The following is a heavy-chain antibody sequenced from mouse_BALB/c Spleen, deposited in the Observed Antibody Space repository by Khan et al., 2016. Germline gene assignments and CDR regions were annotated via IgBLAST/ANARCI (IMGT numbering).Heavy chain of an antibody. V-gene: IGHV3-8*02. CDR3: ARYYGSSYYAMDY. J-gene: IGHJ4*01. CDR1: GDSITSGY. D-gene: IGHD1-1*01. Sequence: EVQLQESRPSLVKPSQTLSLTCSVTGDSITSGYWNWIRKFPGNKLEYMGYISYSGSTYYNPSLNSRISITRDTSKNQYYLQLNSVTTEDTATYYYARYYGSSYYAMDYWGQGTSVTVSS. CDR2: ISYSGST.